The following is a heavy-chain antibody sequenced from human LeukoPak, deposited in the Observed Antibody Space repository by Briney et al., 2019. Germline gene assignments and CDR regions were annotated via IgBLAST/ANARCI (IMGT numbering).Heavy chain of an antibody. CDR3: AKSRWGYYDCGES. CDR2: INSDGSST. CDR1: GFTFSSHW. Sequence: GGSLRLSCAASGFTFSSHWMHWVRQAPGKGLVWVSRINSDGSSTSYADSVKGRFTISRDNAKNTLYLQMNSLRVEDTAVYYCAKSRWGYYDCGESWGQGTLVTVSS. V-gene: IGHV3-74*01. J-gene: IGHJ5*02. D-gene: IGHD3-22*01.